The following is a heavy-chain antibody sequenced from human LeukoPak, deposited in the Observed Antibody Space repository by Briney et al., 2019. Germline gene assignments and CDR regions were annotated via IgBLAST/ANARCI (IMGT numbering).Heavy chain of an antibody. J-gene: IGHJ4*02. CDR1: GFTFSSYA. CDR2: ISGSGGST. CDR3: AKDYYYDSSGYYDY. Sequence: GGSLRLSCAASGFTFSSYAMSWVRQAPGKGLEWVSAISGSGGSTYYADSVKSRFTISRDNSKNTLYLQMNSLRAEDTAVYYCAKDYYYDSSGYYDYWGQGTLVTVSS. V-gene: IGHV3-23*01. D-gene: IGHD3-22*01.